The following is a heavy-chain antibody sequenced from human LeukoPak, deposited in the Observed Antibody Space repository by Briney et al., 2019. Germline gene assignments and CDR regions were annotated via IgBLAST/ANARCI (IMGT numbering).Heavy chain of an antibody. CDR2: ISAYNGNT. J-gene: IGHJ1*01. D-gene: IGHD4-17*01. CDR3: ATKTTVTTSRAEYFQH. CDR1: GYTFTSYG. V-gene: IGHV1-18*01. Sequence: ASVKVSCKASGYTFTSYGISWVRQAPGQGLEWMGWISAYNGNTNYAQKLQGRVTMTTDTSTSTAYMELSSLRSEDTAVYYCATKTTVTTSRAEYFQHWGRAPWSPSPQ.